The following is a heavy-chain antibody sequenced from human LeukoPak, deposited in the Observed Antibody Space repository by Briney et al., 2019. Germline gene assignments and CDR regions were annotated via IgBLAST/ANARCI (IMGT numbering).Heavy chain of an antibody. CDR1: GGSISSYY. CDR2: IYYSGST. D-gene: IGHD3-10*01. Sequence: SETLSLTCTVSGGSISSYYWSWIRQPPGKGLEWIGYIYYSGSTNYNPSLKSRVTISVDTSKNQFSLKLSSVTAADTAVYYCARGRKYYGPGSYYPLDYWGQGTLVTVSS. J-gene: IGHJ4*02. CDR3: ARGRKYYGPGSYYPLDY. V-gene: IGHV4-59*01.